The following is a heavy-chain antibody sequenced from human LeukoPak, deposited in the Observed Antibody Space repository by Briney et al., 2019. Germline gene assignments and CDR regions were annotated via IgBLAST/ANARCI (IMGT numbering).Heavy chain of an antibody. Sequence: GGSLRLSCAASGFTLSSYAMSWVRQAPGKRLEWVSGISGSGGSTYHADSVKGRFTISRDNSKNTLYLQMNSLRAEDTAVYYCARDRGFGQADVWGKGTTVTVSS. D-gene: IGHD3-10*01. CDR1: GFTLSSYA. V-gene: IGHV3-23*01. CDR3: ARDRGFGQADV. J-gene: IGHJ6*04. CDR2: ISGSGGST.